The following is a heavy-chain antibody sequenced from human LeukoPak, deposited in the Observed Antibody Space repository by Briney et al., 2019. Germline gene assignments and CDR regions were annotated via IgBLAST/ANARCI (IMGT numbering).Heavy chain of an antibody. Sequence: GESLKISCKGSGYSFTSYWIGWARQMPGKGLEWMGIIYPGDSDTRYSPSFQGQVTISADKSISTAYLQWSSLKASDTAMYYCARAHDSSGYYFDYWGQGTLVTVSS. CDR3: ARAHDSSGYYFDY. V-gene: IGHV5-51*01. D-gene: IGHD3-22*01. CDR1: GYSFTSYW. CDR2: IYPGDSDT. J-gene: IGHJ4*02.